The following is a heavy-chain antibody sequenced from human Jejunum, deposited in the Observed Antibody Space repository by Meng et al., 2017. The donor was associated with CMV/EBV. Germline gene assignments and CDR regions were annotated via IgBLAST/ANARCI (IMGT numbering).Heavy chain of an antibody. CDR3: AKDSTNYGLDY. CDR2: DGAAGDT. CDR1: GITFRRKD. Sequence: WGAVGITFRRKDKNGVSQGTGKGVEWVSIDGAAGDTYYPVAVKGKFTISREIARNSLYLQMNSLRAGDTAVYYCAKDSTNYGLDYWGQGTLVTVSS. D-gene: IGHD4/OR15-4a*01. V-gene: IGHV3-13*01. J-gene: IGHJ4*02.